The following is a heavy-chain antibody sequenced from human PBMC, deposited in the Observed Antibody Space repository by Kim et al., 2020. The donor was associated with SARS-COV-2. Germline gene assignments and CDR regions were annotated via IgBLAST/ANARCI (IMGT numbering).Heavy chain of an antibody. V-gene: IGHV3-30*04. CDR3: ARALYGGNSVGFDY. Sequence: GGSLRLSCAASGFTFSSYAMHWVRQAPGKGLEWVAVISYDGSNKYYADSVKGRFTISRDNSKNTLYLQMNSLRAEDTAVYYCARALYGGNSVGFDYWGQG. CDR1: GFTFSSYA. CDR2: ISYDGSNK. J-gene: IGHJ4*02. D-gene: IGHD2-21*02.